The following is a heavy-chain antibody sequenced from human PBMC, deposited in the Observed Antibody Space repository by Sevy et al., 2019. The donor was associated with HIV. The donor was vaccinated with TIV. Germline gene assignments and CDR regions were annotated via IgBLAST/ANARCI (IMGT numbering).Heavy chain of an antibody. CDR2: ISGSGGST. CDR1: GFTFRTYA. Sequence: GGSLRLSCAASGFTFRTYAMNWVRQAPGKGLEWVSGISGSGGSTYYADSVKGRFIISRDNSKNTLYLQMNSLRAEDTAVYYCAKDYYDSSGYYPMDAFDIWGQGTMVTVSS. V-gene: IGHV3-23*01. D-gene: IGHD3-22*01. CDR3: AKDYYDSSGYYPMDAFDI. J-gene: IGHJ3*02.